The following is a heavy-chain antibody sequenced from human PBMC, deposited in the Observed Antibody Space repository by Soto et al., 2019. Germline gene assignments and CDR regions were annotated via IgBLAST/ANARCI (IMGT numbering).Heavy chain of an antibody. CDR3: ARHEYSSSQNWFDP. V-gene: IGHV4-39*01. CDR1: GGSISSSSYY. CDR2: IYYSGST. D-gene: IGHD6-6*01. Sequence: QLQLQESGPGLVKPSETLSLTCTVSGGSISSSSYYWGWIRQPPGKGLEWIGSIYYSGSTYYNPSLKSRVTISVDTSKNQFSRKLSSVTAADTAVYYCARHEYSSSQNWFDPWGQGTLVTVSS. J-gene: IGHJ5*02.